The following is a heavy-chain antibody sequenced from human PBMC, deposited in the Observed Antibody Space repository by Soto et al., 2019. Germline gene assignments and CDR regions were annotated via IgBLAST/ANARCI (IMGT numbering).Heavy chain of an antibody. CDR1: GFTFSSYA. Sequence: GGSLRLSCAASGFTFSSYAMSSVRQAPGKGLEWVSAISGSGGSTYYADSVKGRFTISRDKYKNTLYLQMNSLRAEDTAVYYCAKGDVAYCGGECYSVGGYYFDYWGQGTLVTVSS. D-gene: IGHD2-21*01. CDR3: AKGDVAYCGGECYSVGGYYFDY. CDR2: ISGSGGST. J-gene: IGHJ4*02. V-gene: IGHV3-23*01.